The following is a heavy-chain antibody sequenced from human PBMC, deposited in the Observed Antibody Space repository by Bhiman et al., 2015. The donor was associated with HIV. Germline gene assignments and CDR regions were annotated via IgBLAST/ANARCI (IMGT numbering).Heavy chain of an antibody. D-gene: IGHD3-10*01. J-gene: IGHJ6*02. CDR2: IGWNSGSI. CDR3: SKERLWFEAGGGGMDV. V-gene: IGHV3-9*01. CDR1: GFSFENYA. Sequence: EVQLVESGGGLIQPGRSLRLSCAASGFSFENYAMYWVRQAPGKGLEWVSGIGWNSGSIDYANSVKGRFTISRDNAKNSLYLQMNSLRPEDTAVYYCSKERLWFEAGGGGMDVWGQGTTVIVS.